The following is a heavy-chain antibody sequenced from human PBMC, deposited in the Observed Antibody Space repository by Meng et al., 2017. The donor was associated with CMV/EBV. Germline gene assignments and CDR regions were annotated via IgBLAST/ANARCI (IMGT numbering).Heavy chain of an antibody. D-gene: IGHD4-17*01. J-gene: IGHJ4*02. CDR2: ISPRGGST. CDR3: AKDQNDYGDYDSDS. V-gene: IGHV3-23*01. Sequence: SGFTFNNYAMSWVRQAPGKGLEWVSAISPRGGSTFYADSVKGRFTISRDNSKNTLYLQMSSLRAEDTAAYYCAKDQNDYGDYDSDSWGQGTLVTVSS. CDR1: GFTFNNYA.